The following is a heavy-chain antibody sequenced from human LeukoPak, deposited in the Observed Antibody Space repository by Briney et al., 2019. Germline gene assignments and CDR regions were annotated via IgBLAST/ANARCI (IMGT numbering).Heavy chain of an antibody. CDR2: IYYSGST. CDR1: GSSISSGGYY. J-gene: IGHJ4*02. V-gene: IGHV4-39*07. D-gene: IGHD3-9*01. Sequence: SETLSLTCTVSGSSISSGGYYWGWIRQPPGKGLEWIGSIYYSGSTYYNPSLKSRVTISVDTSKNQFSLKLSSVTAADTAVYYCARRYFDGNDYWGQGTLVTVSS. CDR3: ARRYFDGNDY.